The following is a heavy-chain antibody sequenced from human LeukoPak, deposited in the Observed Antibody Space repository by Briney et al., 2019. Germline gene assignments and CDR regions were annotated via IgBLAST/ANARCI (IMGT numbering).Heavy chain of an antibody. D-gene: IGHD3-9*01. CDR3: ARNFDMKGFDP. J-gene: IGHJ5*02. CDR1: GYIFTGYY. V-gene: IGHV1-2*02. Sequence: ASVKVSCKASGYIFTGYYMNWVRQAPGQGLEWMGWINSDSGFTKYAQKFQGRVTMTRDTSITTVYMDLTRLTSDDTAVYYCARNFDMKGFDPWGQGTLVTVSS. CDR2: INSDSGFT.